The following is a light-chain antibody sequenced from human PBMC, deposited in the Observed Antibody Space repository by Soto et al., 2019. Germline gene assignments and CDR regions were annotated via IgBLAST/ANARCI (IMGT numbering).Light chain of an antibody. V-gene: IGLV2-11*01. Sequence: QSALAQPRSVSGSPGQSVTISCTGTSSDVGGYNYVSWYQQHPGKAPKLMIYDVSKRPSGVPDRFSGSKSGNTASLTISGLQAEDEADYYCQSYDSTLSARYVFGTGTKGTVL. J-gene: IGLJ1*01. CDR2: DVS. CDR3: QSYDSTLSARYV. CDR1: SSDVGGYNY.